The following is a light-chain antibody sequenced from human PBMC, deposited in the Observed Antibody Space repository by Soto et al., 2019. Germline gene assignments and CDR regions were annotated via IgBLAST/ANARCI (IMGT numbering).Light chain of an antibody. V-gene: IGKV1-5*03. CDR1: QSISSW. Sequence: DIQMTQSPSPLSGSVGDRVTITCRASQSISSWLAWYQQKPGKAPKLLIYKASSLESGVPSRFSGSGSGTEFTLTISSLQPDDFATYYCQQYNSYWTFGQGTKVDI. CDR3: QQYNSYWT. J-gene: IGKJ1*01. CDR2: KAS.